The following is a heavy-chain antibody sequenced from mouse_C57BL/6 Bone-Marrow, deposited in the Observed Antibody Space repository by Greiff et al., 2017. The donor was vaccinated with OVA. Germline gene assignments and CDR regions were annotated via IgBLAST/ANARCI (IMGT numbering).Heavy chain of an antibody. Sequence: QVQLQQSGPELVKPGASVKISCKASGYTFTDYYINWVKQRPGQGLEWIGWIFPGSGSTYYNEKFKGKATLPVDKSSSTAYMFLSSLTSEDSAVYFCARWGDSAGYVPVAYWGQGTLVTVSA. D-gene: IGHD3-2*02. CDR1: GYTFTDYY. V-gene: IGHV1-75*01. CDR2: IFPGSGST. J-gene: IGHJ3*01. CDR3: ARWGDSAGYVPVAY.